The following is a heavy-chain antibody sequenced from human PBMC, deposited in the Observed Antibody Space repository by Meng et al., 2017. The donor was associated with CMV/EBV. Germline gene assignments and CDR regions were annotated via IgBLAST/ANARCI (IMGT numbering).Heavy chain of an antibody. CDR1: GGTFSSYG. D-gene: IGHD1-26*01. V-gene: IGHV1-69*06. Sequence: SVKVSCKASGGTFSSYGITWVRQAPGQGLEWVGGLIPIFRTANYAQKFQGRVTITADKSTSTAYMELSSLRSEDTAVYYCASRKWELLRGVAFDIWGQGTMVTVSS. CDR3: ASRKWELLRGVAFDI. J-gene: IGHJ3*02. CDR2: LIPIFRTA.